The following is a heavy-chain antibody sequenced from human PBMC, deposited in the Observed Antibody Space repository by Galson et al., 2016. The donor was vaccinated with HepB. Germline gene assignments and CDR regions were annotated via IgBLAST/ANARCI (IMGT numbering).Heavy chain of an antibody. Sequence: SLRLSCAASGFSFNSYWMLWVRQAPGKGLVFVSRINGDGKTTNYADSVKGRFTISRDSAKNTLYLQMNSLRAEDTAMYYCVRYITSSGSAVDPWGQGTLVSVSS. CDR1: GFSFNSYW. J-gene: IGHJ5*02. CDR3: VRYITSSGSAVDP. D-gene: IGHD6-6*01. V-gene: IGHV3-74*01. CDR2: INGDGKTT.